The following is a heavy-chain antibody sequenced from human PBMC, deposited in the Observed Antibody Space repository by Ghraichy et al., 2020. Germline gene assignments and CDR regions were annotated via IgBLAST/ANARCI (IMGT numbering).Heavy chain of an antibody. CDR3: TKTISYCSGGRCYSGWFDP. CDR1: GFTVSSSV. D-gene: IGHD2-15*01. V-gene: IGHV3-23*01. Sequence: GGSLRLSCAASGFTVSSSVMSWVRQAPGKGLEWVSDIHFGDADTFYADSVRGRFTISRDNSNNTLFLHMNRLGVEDTAVYYCTKTISYCSGGRCYSGWFDPWGQGTLVTVSS. J-gene: IGHJ5*02. CDR2: IHFGDADT.